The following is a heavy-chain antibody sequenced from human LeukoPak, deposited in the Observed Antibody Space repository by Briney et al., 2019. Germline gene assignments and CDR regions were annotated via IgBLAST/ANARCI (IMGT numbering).Heavy chain of an antibody. Sequence: SETLSLTCTASGGSISSHYWSWIRQPPGKGLEWIGYIYYSGSTNYNPSLKSRVTISVDTSKNQFSLKLSSVTAADTAVYYCARSARGGFGKHDYWGQGTLVTVSS. V-gene: IGHV4-59*11. CDR2: IYYSGST. CDR1: GGSISSHY. CDR3: ARSARGGFGKHDY. J-gene: IGHJ4*02. D-gene: IGHD3-16*01.